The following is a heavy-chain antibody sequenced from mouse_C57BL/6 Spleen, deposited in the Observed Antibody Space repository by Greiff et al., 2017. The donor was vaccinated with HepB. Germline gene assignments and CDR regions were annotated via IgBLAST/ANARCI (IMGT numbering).Heavy chain of an antibody. D-gene: IGHD2-4*01. CDR1: GYSITSGYY. CDR3: ARVGLRRDRYFDY. CDR2: ISYDGSN. Sequence: DVQLQESGPGLVKPSQSLSLTCSVTGYSITSGYYWNWIRQFPGNKLEWMGYISYDGSNNYNPSLKNRISITRDTSKNQFFLKLNSVTTEDTATYYCARVGLRRDRYFDYWGQGTTLTVSS. J-gene: IGHJ2*01. V-gene: IGHV3-6*01.